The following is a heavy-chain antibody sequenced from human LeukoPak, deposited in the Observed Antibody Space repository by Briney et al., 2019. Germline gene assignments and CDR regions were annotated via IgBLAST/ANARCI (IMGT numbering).Heavy chain of an antibody. J-gene: IGHJ1*01. CDR3: ARVYDTKQRSYFQH. V-gene: IGHV1-18*01. Sequence: GASVKVSCKASGYTFTSYGIIWVRQAPGQGLEWMGWISAYNGNTNYAQKLQGRVTMTTDTSTSTAYMELRSLRSDDTAVYYCARVYDTKQRSYFQHWGQGTLVTVSS. CDR2: ISAYNGNT. D-gene: IGHD3-3*01. CDR1: GYTFTSYG.